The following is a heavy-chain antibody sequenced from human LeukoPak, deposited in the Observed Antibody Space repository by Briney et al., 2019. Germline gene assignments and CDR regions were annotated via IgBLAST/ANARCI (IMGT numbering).Heavy chain of an antibody. CDR1: GFTFGKYW. V-gene: IGHV3-7*03. Sequence: QPGGSLRLSCVASGFTFGKYWMSWVRQAPGKGLEWVASIKLDGSEKNYVDSVKGRFTISRDNTKNSLYLQMNSLRAEDTAVFYCARDQYDTWSRRGNFDSWGQGTLVIVSS. J-gene: IGHJ4*02. D-gene: IGHD3-3*01. CDR3: ARDQYDTWSRRGNFDS. CDR2: IKLDGSEK.